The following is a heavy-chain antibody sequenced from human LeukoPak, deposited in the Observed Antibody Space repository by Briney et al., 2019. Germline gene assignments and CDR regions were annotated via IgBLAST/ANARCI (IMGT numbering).Heavy chain of an antibody. CDR3: ASLTYYYDSSGHSNWFDP. Sequence: SETLSLTCAVYGGSFSGYYWSWIRQPPGKGLEWIGEINHSGSTNYNPSLKSRVTISVDTSKNQFSLKLSSVTAADTAVYYCASLTYYYDSSGHSNWFDPWGQGTLVTVSS. D-gene: IGHD3-22*01. CDR1: GGSFSGYY. J-gene: IGHJ5*02. V-gene: IGHV4-34*01. CDR2: INHSGST.